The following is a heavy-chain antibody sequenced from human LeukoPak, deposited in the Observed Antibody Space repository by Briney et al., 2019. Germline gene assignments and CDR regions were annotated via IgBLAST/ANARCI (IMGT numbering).Heavy chain of an antibody. CDR2: IYHSGST. J-gene: IGHJ4*02. V-gene: IGHV4-38-2*01. CDR1: GYSIRSGDY. CDR3: ARNRSVTATPGFDH. Sequence: PSEPLSLPCAFSGYSIRSGDYWGWLRQSPGKGLEWIGSIYHSGSTHYNPSLKSRVTISVDTSKSQFSLMLSSVTAADTAVYYCARNRSVTATPGFDHWGQGTLVTVSS. D-gene: IGHD2-21*02.